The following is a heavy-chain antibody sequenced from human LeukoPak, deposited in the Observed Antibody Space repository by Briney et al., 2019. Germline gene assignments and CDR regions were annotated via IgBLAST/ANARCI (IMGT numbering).Heavy chain of an antibody. Sequence: GASVKVSCKASGYTFTSYGISWVRQAPGQGLEWMGWISAYNGNTYYAQKLQDRVTMTTDTSTSTAYMDLRSLRSDDTAVYYCARVPIAAAGQFYYVDVWAKGTTVTVSS. CDR2: ISAYNGNT. CDR1: GYTFTSYG. D-gene: IGHD6-13*01. J-gene: IGHJ6*03. V-gene: IGHV1-18*01. CDR3: ARVPIAAAGQFYYVDV.